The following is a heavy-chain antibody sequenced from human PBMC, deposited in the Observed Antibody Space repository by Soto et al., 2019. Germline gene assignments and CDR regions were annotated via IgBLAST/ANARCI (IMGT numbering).Heavy chain of an antibody. CDR3: ARDKYSSPGYTYDAFDI. V-gene: IGHV3-21*01. CDR1: GFTCSSNS. CDR2: ISSSSSYI. J-gene: IGHJ3*02. D-gene: IGHD6-6*01. Sequence: GGSLRLSCAASGFTCSSNSVNWVRQAPGKGLEWVSSISSSSSYIYYADSVKGRFTISRDNAKNSLYLQMNSLRAEDTAVYYCARDKYSSPGYTYDAFDIRGQGTMVTVSS.